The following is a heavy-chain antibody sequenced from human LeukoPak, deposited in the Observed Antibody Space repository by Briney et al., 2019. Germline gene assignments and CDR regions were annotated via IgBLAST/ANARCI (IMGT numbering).Heavy chain of an antibody. CDR1: GGSLTSGDYS. D-gene: IGHD3-22*01. Sequence: SQTLSLPCTVSGGSLTSGDYSWSWVRLPPGKGLEWIGHVFRGDNTYYNPGLKHRVSMSLDKSKNEFSLKLTSVTAADAAVVYCARSCGDVGSYGNSGYYCGSFDVWGRGTLVAVS. CDR2: VFRGDNT. J-gene: IGHJ3*01. CDR3: ARSCGDVGSYGNSGYYCGSFDV. V-gene: IGHV4-30-2*01.